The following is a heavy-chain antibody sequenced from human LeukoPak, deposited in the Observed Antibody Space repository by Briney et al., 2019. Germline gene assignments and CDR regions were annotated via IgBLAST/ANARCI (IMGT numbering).Heavy chain of an antibody. CDR1: GFTFSSYS. CDR3: ARGPYYDFWSGYYAYYFDY. D-gene: IGHD3-3*01. CDR2: ISSSSSTI. J-gene: IGHJ4*02. V-gene: IGHV3-48*01. Sequence: GGSLLLSCAASGFTFSSYSMNWVRQAPGKGLEWVSYISSSSSTIYYADSVKGRFTISRDNAKNSLYLQMNSLRAEDTAVYYCARGPYYDFWSGYYAYYFDYWGQGTLVTVSS.